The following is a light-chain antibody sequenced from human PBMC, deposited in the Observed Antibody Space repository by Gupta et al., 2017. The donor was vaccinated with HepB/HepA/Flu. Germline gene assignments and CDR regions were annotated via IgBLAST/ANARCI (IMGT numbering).Light chain of an antibody. CDR1: QDIRKY. Sequence: DIQMTQSPSSLSASVGDRVTITCQASQDIRKYLNWYQQKVGKAPKLLIYDASNLETGVPSRFSGSGSGTDFTFTISSLQPEDIATYYCQQEDNLPITFGQGTRLDIK. CDR3: QQEDNLPIT. V-gene: IGKV1-33*01. J-gene: IGKJ5*01. CDR2: DAS.